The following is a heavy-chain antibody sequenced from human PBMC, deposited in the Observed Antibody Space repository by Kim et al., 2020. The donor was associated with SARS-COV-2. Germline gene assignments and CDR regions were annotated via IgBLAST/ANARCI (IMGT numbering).Heavy chain of an antibody. J-gene: IGHJ4*02. CDR3: ARAHPLGSGFPYYFFDH. CDR1: GYIFTAYY. D-gene: IGHD6-25*01. V-gene: IGHV1-2*02. Sequence: ASVKVSCKASGYIFTAYYIYWLRQAPGQGLEWLGWINSNNGVTEYAQKLQDRVTMTTDTSVRTVYTELNSLRSDDTAVYYCARAHPLGSGFPYYFFDHWGQGALVTVSS. CDR2: INSNNGVT.